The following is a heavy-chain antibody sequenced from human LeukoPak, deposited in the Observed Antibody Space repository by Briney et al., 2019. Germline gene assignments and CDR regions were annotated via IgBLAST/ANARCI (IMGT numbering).Heavy chain of an antibody. D-gene: IGHD2-15*01. CDR3: ARDRVVVVAGLGYYYGMDV. J-gene: IGHJ6*02. V-gene: IGHV4-39*07. CDR1: GGSISSSSYY. CDR2: IYYSGST. Sequence: PSETLSLTCTVSGGSISSSSYYWGWIRQPPGKGLEWIGSIYYSGSTYYNPSLKSRVTISVDTSKNQFSLKLSSVTAADTAVYYCARDRVVVVAGLGYYYGMDVWGQGTTVTVSS.